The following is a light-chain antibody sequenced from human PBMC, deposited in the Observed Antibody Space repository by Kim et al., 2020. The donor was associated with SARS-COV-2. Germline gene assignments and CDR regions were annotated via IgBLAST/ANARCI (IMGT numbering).Light chain of an antibody. J-gene: IGLJ3*02. CDR1: RSNVGRNY. CDR3: EAWDDSLNGPV. CDR2: RND. Sequence: GQRVTISGSGGRSNVGRNYVYWFQYLPGTAPKLRIERNDQRPSGVPARFSGSKSGTSASLAISGLQPEDDADYYCEAWDDSLNGPVFGGGTQLTVL. V-gene: IGLV1-44*01.